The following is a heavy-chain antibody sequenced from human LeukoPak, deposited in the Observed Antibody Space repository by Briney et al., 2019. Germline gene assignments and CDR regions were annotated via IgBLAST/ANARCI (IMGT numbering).Heavy chain of an antibody. D-gene: IGHD5/OR15-5a*01. J-gene: IGHJ3*01. CDR2: MYSDANT. CDR3: ATRGGVYSRDAFDV. Sequence: GGSLRLSCAASGFAVSTKYMTWVRQAPGKGLECVSLMYSDANTYYADSVKGRFTISRDNSRNTLYLQMNSLRAEDTAVYYCATRGGVYSRDAFDVWGQGAMVTVSS. V-gene: IGHV3-66*01. CDR1: GFAVSTKY.